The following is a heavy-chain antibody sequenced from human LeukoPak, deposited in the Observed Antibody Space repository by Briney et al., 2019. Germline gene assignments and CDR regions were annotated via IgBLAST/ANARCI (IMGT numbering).Heavy chain of an antibody. Sequence: PGGSLRLSCETSGVIFDDYALHWVRQAPGQGLEWVAGASWNSGSIGYADSVKGRFTISRDNVKNSLYLQMNSLRTEDTAFYYCAKGYSYGITYYFDFWGQGTLVTVSS. J-gene: IGHJ4*02. D-gene: IGHD5-18*01. V-gene: IGHV3-9*01. CDR1: GVIFDDYA. CDR3: AKGYSYGITYYFDF. CDR2: ASWNSGSI.